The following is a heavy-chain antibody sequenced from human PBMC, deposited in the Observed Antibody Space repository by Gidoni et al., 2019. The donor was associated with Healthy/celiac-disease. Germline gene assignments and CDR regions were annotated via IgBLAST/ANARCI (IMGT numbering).Heavy chain of an antibody. CDR1: GFTFSSYG. CDR2: IWYDGSNK. Sequence: QVQLVESGGGVVQPGRSLILSCAASGFTFSSYGMHWVRQAPGKGLEGVAVIWYDGSNKYYAGSVKGRFTISKDNSKNPLYLQMNSLRAEDTAVYYCAGVTGYGYELGPVYYYYGMDVWGQGTTVTVSS. D-gene: IGHD5-18*01. CDR3: AGVTGYGYELGPVYYYYGMDV. J-gene: IGHJ6*02. V-gene: IGHV3-33*01.